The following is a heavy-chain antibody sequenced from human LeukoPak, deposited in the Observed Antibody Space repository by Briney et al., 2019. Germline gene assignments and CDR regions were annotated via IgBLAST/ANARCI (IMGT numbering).Heavy chain of an antibody. CDR2: ISAYNGNT. J-gene: IGHJ3*02. D-gene: IGHD3-22*01. CDR1: GGTFSSYA. Sequence: ASVKVSCKASGGTFSSYAISWVRQAPGQGLEWMGWISAYNGNTNYAQKLQGRVTMTTDTSTSTAYMELRSLRSDDTAVYYCARAGDTIVVVDAFDIWGQGTMVTVSS. V-gene: IGHV1-18*01. CDR3: ARAGDTIVVVDAFDI.